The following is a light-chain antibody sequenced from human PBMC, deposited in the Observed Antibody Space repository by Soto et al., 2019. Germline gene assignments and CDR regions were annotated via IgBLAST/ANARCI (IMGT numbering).Light chain of an antibody. CDR1: SSDVGGYNY. J-gene: IGLJ1*01. CDR2: EVS. CDR3: SSYTSGSTYV. Sequence: VLTQPASVSGSPGQSITISCTGTSSDVGGYNYVSWYQQHPGKAPKLIIYEVSNRPSEISTRFSGSKSGNTASLTISGLQAEDEADYYCSSYTSGSTYVFGTGTKVTVL. V-gene: IGLV2-14*01.